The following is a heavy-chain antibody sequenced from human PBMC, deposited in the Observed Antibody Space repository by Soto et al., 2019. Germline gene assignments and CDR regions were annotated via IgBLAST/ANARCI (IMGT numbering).Heavy chain of an antibody. Sequence: QVQLVQSGAEVKKPGSSVKVSCKASGGTFSSYAISWVRQAPGQGLEWMGGIIPIFGTANYAQKFQGRVTITADESTSTAYMEVGSLRAEDTAVYYCARDRSSSAAWGQGTLVTVSS. D-gene: IGHD6-6*01. CDR3: ARDRSSSAA. CDR1: GGTFSSYA. J-gene: IGHJ5*02. V-gene: IGHV1-69*01. CDR2: IIPIFGTA.